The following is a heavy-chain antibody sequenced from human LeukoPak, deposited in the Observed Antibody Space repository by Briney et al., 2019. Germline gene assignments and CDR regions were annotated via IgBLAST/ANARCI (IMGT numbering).Heavy chain of an antibody. D-gene: IGHD4-23*01. CDR3: ARDGYGGNPNWFDP. Sequence: GGSLRLSCAASGFTVSSNYMSWVRQAPGKGLEWVSVIYSGGSTYYADSVKGRFTISRDNSKNTLYLQMNSLRAEDTAVYCCARDGYGGNPNWFDPWGQGTLVTVSS. CDR1: GFTVSSNY. V-gene: IGHV3-66*01. J-gene: IGHJ5*02. CDR2: IYSGGST.